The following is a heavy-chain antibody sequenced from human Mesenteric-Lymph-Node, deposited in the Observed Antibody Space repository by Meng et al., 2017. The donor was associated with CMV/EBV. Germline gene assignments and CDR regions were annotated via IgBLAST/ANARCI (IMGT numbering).Heavy chain of an antibody. CDR3: ARDQPADY. CDR1: GGSISNYY. CDR2: IYYSGRT. Sequence: SETLSLTCTVSGGSISNYYWNWVRQPPGRGLEWLGYIYYSGRTDYNPSLKSRITISVDTSKNHFSLRLTSVTAADTAVYFCARDQPADYWGQGTLVTVSS. J-gene: IGHJ4*02. V-gene: IGHV4-59*01.